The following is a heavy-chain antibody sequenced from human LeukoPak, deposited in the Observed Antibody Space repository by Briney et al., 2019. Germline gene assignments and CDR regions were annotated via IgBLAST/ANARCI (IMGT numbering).Heavy chain of an antibody. CDR2: LKQDGSVK. CDR1: GFTFSTYW. CDR3: ATSADSPGNS. V-gene: IGHV3-7*01. D-gene: IGHD4-23*01. J-gene: IGHJ4*02. Sequence: PGGSLRLSCVASGFTFSTYWMSWVRQAPGKGLEWVANLKQDGSVKHYVDSVKGRFTISRDNAKNSLYPQMTNLRAEDTAVYYCATSADSPGNSWGQGTLITVSS.